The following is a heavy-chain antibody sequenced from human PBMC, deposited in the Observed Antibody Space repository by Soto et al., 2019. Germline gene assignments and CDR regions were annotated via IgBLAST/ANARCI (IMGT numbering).Heavy chain of an antibody. J-gene: IGHJ6*02. CDR2: IYYSGST. D-gene: IGHD3-3*01. CDR3: ARDIRYYDFWSGSSAHYYGMDV. CDR1: GGSISSNTYY. Sequence: SETLSLTCVVSGGSISSNTYYWAWIRQAPGKGLEWIGTIYYSGSTNYNPSLKSRVTISVDTSKNQFSLKLSSVTAADTAVYYCARDIRYYDFWSGSSAHYYGMDVWGQGTTVTVSS. V-gene: IGHV4-39*07.